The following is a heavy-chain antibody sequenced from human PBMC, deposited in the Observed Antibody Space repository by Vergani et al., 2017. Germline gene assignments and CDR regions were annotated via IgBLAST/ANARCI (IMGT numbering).Heavy chain of an antibody. CDR2: IYYSGST. Sequence: QLQLQESGPGLVKPSETLSLTCTVSGGSISSSSYYWSWIRQPPGKGLEWIGYIYYSGSTNYNPSLKSRVTISVDTSKNQFSLKLSSVTAADTAVYYCARYVYYYDSSGHLPGFDPWGQGTLVTVSS. J-gene: IGHJ5*02. V-gene: IGHV4-61*01. CDR3: ARYVYYYDSSGHLPGFDP. D-gene: IGHD3-22*01. CDR1: GGSISSSSYY.